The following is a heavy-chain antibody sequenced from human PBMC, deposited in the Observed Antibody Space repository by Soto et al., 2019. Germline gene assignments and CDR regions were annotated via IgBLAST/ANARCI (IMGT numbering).Heavy chain of an antibody. CDR2: INPKTAAT. CDR1: GYSFSDYF. Sequence: QVQLVQSGAEVKKSGASVKVSCKPSGYSFSDYFIQWVRQAPGQVLEWVAWINPKTAATNYAKKFQGRGPLTWDTSSTTAYMELTRLRPDDTAVYYCARIKWGLNYYNGMDVWGQGTTVIVSS. D-gene: IGHD1-26*01. J-gene: IGHJ6*02. CDR3: ARIKWGLNYYNGMDV. V-gene: IGHV1-2*02.